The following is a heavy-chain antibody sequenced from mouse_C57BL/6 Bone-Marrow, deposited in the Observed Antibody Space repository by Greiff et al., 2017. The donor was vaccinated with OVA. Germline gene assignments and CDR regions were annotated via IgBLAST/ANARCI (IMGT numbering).Heavy chain of an antibody. V-gene: IGHV1-64*01. J-gene: IGHJ3*01. CDR2: IHPNSGST. D-gene: IGHD1-1*01. CDR3: ARWYYGSRGAY. Sequence: VQLQQPGAELVKPGASVKLSCKASGYTFTSYWMHWVKQRPGQGLEWIGMIHPNSGSTNYNEKFKSKATLTVDKSSSTAYMQLSSLTSEDSAVYYGARWYYGSRGAYWGQGTLVTVSA. CDR1: GYTFTSYW.